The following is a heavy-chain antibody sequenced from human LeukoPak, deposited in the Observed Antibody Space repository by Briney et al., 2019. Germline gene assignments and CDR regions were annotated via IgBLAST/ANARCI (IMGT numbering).Heavy chain of an antibody. CDR2: VNPSGGST. Sequence: ASVKVSCKASGYTFTSYYMRWVRQAPGQGLEWMGIVNPSGGSTSYPQKFQGRVTMTRDTSTSTVYMELSSLRSEDTAVYYCARAGENYYDSSGYYYAWGQGTLVTVSS. V-gene: IGHV1-46*01. CDR3: ARAGENYYDSSGYYYA. CDR1: GYTFTSYY. D-gene: IGHD3-22*01. J-gene: IGHJ5*02.